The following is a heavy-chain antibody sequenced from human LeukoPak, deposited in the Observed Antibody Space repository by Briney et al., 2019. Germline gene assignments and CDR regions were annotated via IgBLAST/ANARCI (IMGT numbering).Heavy chain of an antibody. Sequence: ASVKVSCKASRYTFTGYYMHWVRQAPGQGLEWMGWINAGNGNTKYSQKFQGRVTITRDTSASTAYMELSSLRSEDTAVYYCAREYSSAMDFDYWGQGTLVTVSS. V-gene: IGHV1-3*01. CDR1: RYTFTGYY. CDR2: INAGNGNT. D-gene: IGHD3-22*01. J-gene: IGHJ4*02. CDR3: AREYSSAMDFDY.